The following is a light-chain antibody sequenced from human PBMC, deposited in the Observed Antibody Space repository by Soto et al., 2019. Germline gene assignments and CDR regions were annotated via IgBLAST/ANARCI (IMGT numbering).Light chain of an antibody. J-gene: IGLJ2*01. CDR3: SSYAGSKTL. V-gene: IGLV2-8*01. CDR2: EVS. CDR1: SSDVGGYNY. Sequence: QSALTQPPSXXXXXXXXXXXSCTGTSSDVGGYNYVSWYQQHPGKAPKLMIYEVSKRPSGVPDPFSGSKSGNTASLTVSGLQAEDEADYYCSSYAGSKTLFGGGTKLTVL.